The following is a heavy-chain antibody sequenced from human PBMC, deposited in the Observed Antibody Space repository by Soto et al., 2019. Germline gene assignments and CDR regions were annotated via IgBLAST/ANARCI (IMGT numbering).Heavy chain of an antibody. J-gene: IGHJ5*02. V-gene: IGHV1-8*01. CDR3: ARGVGYWNSTTRRKWFDP. CDR2: MNPNSGNT. Sequence: GASVKVSCKTSGYTFTSYEINWVRQATGQGLEWMGWMNPNSGNTGYAQKFQGRVTMTRSPPISTAYMELSSLRSEDTDVSYWARGVGYWNSTTRRKWFDPWGQGTLVTGAS. CDR1: GYTFTSYE. D-gene: IGHD2-2*01.